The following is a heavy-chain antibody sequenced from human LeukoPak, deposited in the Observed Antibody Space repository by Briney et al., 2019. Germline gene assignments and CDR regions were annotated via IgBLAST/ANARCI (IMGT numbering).Heavy chain of an antibody. V-gene: IGHV1-46*01. Sequence: GASVKVSCKASGYTFTSYYMHWVRQAPGQGLEWMGIINPSGGSTSYAQKFQGRVTMTRDMSTSTVYMELSSLRSDDTAVYYCARVGTYCSSTSCYVRDYWGQGTLVTVSS. D-gene: IGHD2-2*01. CDR1: GYTFTSYY. J-gene: IGHJ4*02. CDR2: INPSGGST. CDR3: ARVGTYCSSTSCYVRDY.